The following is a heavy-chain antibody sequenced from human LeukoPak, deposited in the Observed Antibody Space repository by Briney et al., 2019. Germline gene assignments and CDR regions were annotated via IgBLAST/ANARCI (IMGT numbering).Heavy chain of an antibody. V-gene: IGHV4-4*07. J-gene: IGHJ6*02. CDR1: GVSMSSYY. D-gene: IGHD2-15*01. CDR3: ARGLGYCSGGTCFFYYGMDV. Sequence: SETLCLTCNVSGVSMSSYYWTWIRQPAGKGLEWLGHINTNENTNYNPSLKSRVTMSVDTSKNQFSLRLNSVTAADTAVYYCARGLGYCSGGTCFFYYGMDVWGQGTTVTVSS. CDR2: INTNENT.